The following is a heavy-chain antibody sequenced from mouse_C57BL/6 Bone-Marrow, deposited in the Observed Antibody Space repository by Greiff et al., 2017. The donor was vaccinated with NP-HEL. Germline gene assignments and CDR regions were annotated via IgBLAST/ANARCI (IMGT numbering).Heavy chain of an antibody. CDR1: GFSLTSYG. CDR2: IWRGGST. CDR3: ARSYGLYWYFDV. J-gene: IGHJ1*03. Sequence: VKLVESGPGLVQPSQSLSITCTVSGFSLTSYGVHWVRQSPGKGLEWLGVIWRGGSTDYNAAFMSRLSITKDNSKSQVFFKMNSLQADDTAIYYCARSYGLYWYFDVWGTGTTVTVSS. D-gene: IGHD1-1*01. V-gene: IGHV2-5*01.